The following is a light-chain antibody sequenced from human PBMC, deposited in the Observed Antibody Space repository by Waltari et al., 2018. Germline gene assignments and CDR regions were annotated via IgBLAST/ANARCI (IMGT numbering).Light chain of an antibody. CDR1: RSNIGSNV. Sequence: QSVLTQPPSASGTLGQRVTISCSGSRSNIGSNVVSWYQQVPGTAPRLIIHSTQPRPSGVPDRFSGSKSGTAASLAISGLQAADEAYHYCSAWDDSLNGPVVFGGGTKLTVL. CDR2: STQ. CDR3: SAWDDSLNGPVV. J-gene: IGLJ2*01. V-gene: IGLV1-44*01.